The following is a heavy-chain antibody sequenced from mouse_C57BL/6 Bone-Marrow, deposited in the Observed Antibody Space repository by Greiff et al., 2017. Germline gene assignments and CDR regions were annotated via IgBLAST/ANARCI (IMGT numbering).Heavy chain of an antibody. CDR2: IDPSDSYT. V-gene: IGHV1-50*01. J-gene: IGHJ1*03. CDR1: GYTFTSYW. CDR3: ARDYDYDGYWYFDV. Sequence: QVQLQQPGAELVKPGASVKLSCKASGYTFTSYWMQWVKQRPGQGLEWIGEIDPSDSYTNYNQKFKGKATLTVDTSSSTAYMQLSGLTSEDSAVYYCARDYDYDGYWYFDVWGTGTTVTVSS. D-gene: IGHD2-4*01.